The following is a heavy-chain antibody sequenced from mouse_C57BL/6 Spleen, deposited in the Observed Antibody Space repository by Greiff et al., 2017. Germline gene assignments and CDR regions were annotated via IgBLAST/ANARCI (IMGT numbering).Heavy chain of an antibody. Sequence: EVMLVESGGDLVKPGGSLKLSCAASGFTFSSYGMSWVRQTPDKRLEWVATISSGGSYTYYPDSVKGRFTISRDTAKNTLYLQRSSLNAEDTAMYYCTRDGSSLYYFDYWGKGTTLTVSS. CDR3: TRDGSSLYYFDY. CDR2: ISSGGSYT. V-gene: IGHV5-6*02. D-gene: IGHD3-2*02. CDR1: GFTFSSYG. J-gene: IGHJ2*01.